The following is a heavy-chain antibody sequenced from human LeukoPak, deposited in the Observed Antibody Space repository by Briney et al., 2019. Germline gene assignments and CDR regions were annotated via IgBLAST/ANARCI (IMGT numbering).Heavy chain of an antibody. CDR3: ARDTRRLLRESGN. CDR2: INSDGSTT. V-gene: IGHV3-74*01. Sequence: GGSLRLSCAASGFTFSSYWMHWVRHAPGKGLVWVSRINSDGSTTTYADSVKGRFTISRDNTKNTLYLQMNSLRAEDTAVYYCARDTRRLLRESGNWGQGTLVTVSS. CDR1: GFTFSSYW. D-gene: IGHD5-24*01. J-gene: IGHJ4*02.